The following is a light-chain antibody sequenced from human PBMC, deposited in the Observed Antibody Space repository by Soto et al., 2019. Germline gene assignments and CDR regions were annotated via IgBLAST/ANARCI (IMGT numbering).Light chain of an antibody. CDR3: QQTYSTPGT. J-gene: IGKJ1*01. Sequence: DIQMTQSPSSLSASMGGRVTIPCRASQGINKDLNWYQHKPGKAPTLLIYAASSLHSGVPTRFSGSGAGTYFTLTITSLQHEDFATYYCQQTYSTPGTFGRGTKVEIK. V-gene: IGKV1-39*01. CDR2: AAS. CDR1: QGINKD.